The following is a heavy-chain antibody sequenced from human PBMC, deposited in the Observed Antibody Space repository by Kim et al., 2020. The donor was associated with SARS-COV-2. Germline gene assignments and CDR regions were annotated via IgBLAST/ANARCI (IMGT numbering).Heavy chain of an antibody. J-gene: IGHJ4*02. CDR3: ARDLGSGFDWLSHPLDY. D-gene: IGHD3-9*01. V-gene: IGHV1-46*01. Sequence: FQGRVTMTRDTSTSTVYMGLSSLRSEDTAVYYCARDLGSGFDWLSHPLDYWGQGTLVTVSS.